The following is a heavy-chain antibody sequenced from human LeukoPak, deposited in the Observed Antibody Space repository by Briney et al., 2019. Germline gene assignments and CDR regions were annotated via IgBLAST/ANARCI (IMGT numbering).Heavy chain of an antibody. J-gene: IGHJ3*02. D-gene: IGHD2-15*01. CDR1: GGSMNTLNW. CDR3: ARELAVVGAVDAFDI. Sequence: SETLSLTCTVFGGSMNTLNWWSWLRQSPGKGLEWIGQIYHGGNTNYNPSLKSRVAMSVNRSYNQFSLSLTSLTAADTAVYYCARELAVVGAVDAFDIWGQGTLVTVSS. V-gene: IGHV4-4*02. CDR2: IYHGGNT.